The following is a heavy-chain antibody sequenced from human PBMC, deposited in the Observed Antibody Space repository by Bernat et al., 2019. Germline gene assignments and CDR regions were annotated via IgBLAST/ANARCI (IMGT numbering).Heavy chain of an antibody. CDR3: VRGGYCSGGICYSFNAFDI. CDR2: IRSSGSSI. Sequence: EEQLVESGGGLVQPGGSLRLSCAASGFTFRNHEMNWVRQAPGKGLEWISYIRSSGSSIYYAESVKGRFTISRDDAKTSLYLEMNNLKADDTAVYYCVRGGYCSGGICYSFNAFDIWGQGTMVTVSS. D-gene: IGHD2-15*01. V-gene: IGHV3-48*03. CDR1: GFTFRNHE. J-gene: IGHJ3*02.